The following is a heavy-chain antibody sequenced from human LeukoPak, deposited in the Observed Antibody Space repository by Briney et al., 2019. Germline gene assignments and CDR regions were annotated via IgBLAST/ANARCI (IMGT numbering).Heavy chain of an antibody. V-gene: IGHV4-61*02. J-gene: IGHJ4*02. CDR1: GGSISSGSYY. CDR2: IYTSGST. Sequence: PSETLSLTCTVSGGSISSGSYYRSWIRQPAGKGLEWIGRIYTSGSTNYNPSLKSRVTISVNYSNNQYSPKLTYVTAADTAVYYCARDRNDFWSGYYRYWGQGTLVTVSS. D-gene: IGHD3-3*01. CDR3: ARDRNDFWSGYYRY.